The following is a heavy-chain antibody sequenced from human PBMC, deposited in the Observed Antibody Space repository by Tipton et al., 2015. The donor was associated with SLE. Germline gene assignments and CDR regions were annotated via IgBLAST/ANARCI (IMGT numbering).Heavy chain of an antibody. CDR1: GDSISSYH. CDR2: ISTSGNT. V-gene: IGHV4-4*09. D-gene: IGHD6-13*01. Sequence: PGLVKPSETLPLTCTVSGDSISSYHWSWIRQPPGKGLEWIGYISTSGNTNYNPSLKSRVTISVDTSKNQFSLKLTSVTAADTAVYYCARGAFAAAGPSGWFDPWGQGTLVTVSS. J-gene: IGHJ5*02. CDR3: ARGAFAAAGPSGWFDP.